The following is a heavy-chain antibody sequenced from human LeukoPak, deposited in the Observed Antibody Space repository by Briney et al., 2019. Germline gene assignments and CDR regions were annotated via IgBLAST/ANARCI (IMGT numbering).Heavy chain of an antibody. J-gene: IGHJ4*02. CDR1: GGSFSGYY. Sequence: SETLSLTCAVYGGSFSGYYWSWIRQPPGKGLEWIGEINHSGSTNYNPSLKSRVTMSVDTSKNQFSLKLSSVTAADTAVYYCARDHGSYYGSGSYYYSFDYWGQGTLVTVSS. CDR3: ARDHGSYYGSGSYYYSFDY. V-gene: IGHV4-34*01. D-gene: IGHD3-10*01. CDR2: INHSGST.